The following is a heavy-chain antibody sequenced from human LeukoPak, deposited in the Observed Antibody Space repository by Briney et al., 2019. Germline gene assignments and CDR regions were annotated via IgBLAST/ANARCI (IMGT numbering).Heavy chain of an antibody. J-gene: IGHJ4*02. CDR2: IRYDAANQ. CDR1: GFAFSNNG. Sequence: GGYLRLSCGASGFAFSNNGMHWVRQAPGKGLEWVAFIRYDAANQYYADSVKGRFTISRDNSKNTLYLQMDSLRSEDTAIYHCAKDIAVSDSYFDYWGQGTLVTVSS. D-gene: IGHD6-19*01. CDR3: AKDIAVSDSYFDY. V-gene: IGHV3-30*02.